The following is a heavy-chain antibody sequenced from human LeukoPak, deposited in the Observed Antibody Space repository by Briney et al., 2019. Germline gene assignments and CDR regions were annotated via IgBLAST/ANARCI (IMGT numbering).Heavy chain of an antibody. V-gene: IGHV1-24*01. J-gene: IGHJ4*02. CDR2: FDPEDGET. Sequence: ASVKVSCKVSGYTLTELSMHWVRQAPGKGLEWMGGFDPEDGETIYAQKFKGRVTMTEDTSTDTAYMELSSLRSEDTAVYYCATPFNIAAVDDYWGQGTLVTVSS. D-gene: IGHD6-13*01. CDR3: ATPFNIAAVDDY. CDR1: GYTLTELS.